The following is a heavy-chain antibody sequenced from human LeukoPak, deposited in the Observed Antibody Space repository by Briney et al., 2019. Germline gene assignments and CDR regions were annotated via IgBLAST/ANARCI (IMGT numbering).Heavy chain of an antibody. CDR1: GYTFTGYY. CDR3: ARAKLSSSWWGRVDY. D-gene: IGHD6-13*01. J-gene: IGHJ4*02. Sequence: VASVKVSCKASGYTFTGYYMHWVRQAPGQGLEWMGWINPNSGGTNYAQKFQGRVTMTRDTSISTAYMELSRLRSDDTAVYYCARAKLSSSWWGRVDYWGQGTLVTVSS. V-gene: IGHV1-2*02. CDR2: INPNSGGT.